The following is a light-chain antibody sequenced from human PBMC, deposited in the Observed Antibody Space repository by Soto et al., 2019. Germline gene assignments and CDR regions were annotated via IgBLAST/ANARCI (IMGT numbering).Light chain of an antibody. CDR2: DNY. Sequence: QSVLTQPPSVSAAPGQKVTISCSGSSSNIGGNYVSWYQLLPRTAPKLLFYDNYKRHSGFPDRFSGSKSGTSATLGITVLQTGDEADYYCGTWDISLDTVVFGGGTKVTVL. V-gene: IGLV1-51*01. J-gene: IGLJ2*01. CDR3: GTWDISLDTVV. CDR1: SSNIGGNY.